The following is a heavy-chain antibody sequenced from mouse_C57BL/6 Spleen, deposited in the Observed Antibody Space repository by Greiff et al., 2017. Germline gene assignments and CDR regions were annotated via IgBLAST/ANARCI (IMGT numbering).Heavy chain of an antibody. J-gene: IGHJ2*01. CDR2: IYPGDGDT. CDR3: ARNHYYGSSGDYFDY. D-gene: IGHD1-1*01. CDR1: GYAFSSSW. Sequence: QVQLQQSGPELVKPGASVKISCKASGYAFSSSWMNWVKQRPGKGLEWIGRIYPGDGDTNYNGKVKGKATLTADKSSSTAYMQLSSLTSEDSAVYFCARNHYYGSSGDYFDYWGQGTTLTVSS. V-gene: IGHV1-82*01.